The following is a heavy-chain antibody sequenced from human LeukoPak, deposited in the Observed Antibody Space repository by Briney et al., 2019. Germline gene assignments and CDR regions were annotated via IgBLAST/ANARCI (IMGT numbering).Heavy chain of an antibody. V-gene: IGHV4-34*01. Sequence: SETLSLTCAVYGGSFSGYYWSWIRQPPGKGLEWIGEINHSGSTNYNPSLKSRVTISVDTSKNQFSLKLSSVTAADTAVYYCAREGRYWGQGTLVTVSS. J-gene: IGHJ4*02. CDR2: INHSGST. CDR1: GGSFSGYY. CDR3: AREGRY.